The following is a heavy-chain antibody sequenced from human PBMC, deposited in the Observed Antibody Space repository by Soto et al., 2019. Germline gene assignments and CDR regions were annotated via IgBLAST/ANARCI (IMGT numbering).Heavy chain of an antibody. V-gene: IGHV3-74*01. CDR3: ARTEFDSNDAFDI. D-gene: IGHD3-9*01. J-gene: IGHJ3*02. CDR2: INSDGSST. Sequence: GSLRLSCAASGFTFSSYWMHWVRQAPGKGLVWVSRINSDGSSTSYADSVKGRFTISRDNAKNTLYLQMNSLRAEDTAVYYCARTEFDSNDAFDIWGQGTMVTVSS. CDR1: GFTFSSYW.